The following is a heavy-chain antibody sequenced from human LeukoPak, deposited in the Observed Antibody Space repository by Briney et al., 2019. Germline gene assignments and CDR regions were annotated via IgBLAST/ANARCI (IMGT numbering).Heavy chain of an antibody. CDR1: GFTFSSYG. CDR2: ISYDGSNK. J-gene: IGHJ6*04. D-gene: IGHD2-2*01. V-gene: IGHV3-30*03. Sequence: GRSLRLSCAASGFTFSSYGMHWVRQAPGKGLEWVAVISYDGSNKYYADSVKGRFTISRDNAKNSLYLQMNSLRAEDTAIYYCARGLLGYCSSTNCPRNGMDVWGKGTTVTVSS. CDR3: ARGLLGYCSSTNCPRNGMDV.